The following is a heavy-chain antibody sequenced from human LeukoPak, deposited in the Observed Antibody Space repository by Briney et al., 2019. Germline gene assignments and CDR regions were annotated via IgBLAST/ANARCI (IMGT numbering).Heavy chain of an antibody. V-gene: IGHV4-34*01. J-gene: IGHJ4*02. CDR2: INYSGST. CDR3: ASPPYGSGSLDS. D-gene: IGHD3-10*01. Sequence: SETLSLTCAVSGESFSGHYWTWIRQPPGRGLEWIGDINYSGSTTSNPSLNNRVTISVDTSKNQFSLKLTSVTAADTAVYYCASPPYGSGSLDSWGQGTLVTVSS. CDR1: GESFSGHY.